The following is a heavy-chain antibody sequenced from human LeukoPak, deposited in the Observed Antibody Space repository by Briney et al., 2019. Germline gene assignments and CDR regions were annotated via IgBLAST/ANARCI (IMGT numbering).Heavy chain of an antibody. J-gene: IGHJ4*02. V-gene: IGHV3-7*01. CDR3: ARVNYESSGYRSGYFDN. D-gene: IGHD3-22*01. Sequence: PGGSLRLSCAASRYTFSRYWMSWVRQAPGKGLEWVANIKEDGSEKYYVDSVKGRFTISRDNAKNSLYLQMNSLRAEDTAVYYCARVNYESSGYRSGYFDNWGQGTLVTVSS. CDR1: RYTFSRYW. CDR2: IKEDGSEK.